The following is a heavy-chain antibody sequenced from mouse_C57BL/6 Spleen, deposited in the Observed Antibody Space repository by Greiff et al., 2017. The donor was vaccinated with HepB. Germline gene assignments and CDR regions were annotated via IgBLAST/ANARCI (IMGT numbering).Heavy chain of an antibody. CDR2: IDPETGGT. D-gene: IGHD2-5*01. CDR3: TRANYSNLDAMDY. J-gene: IGHJ4*01. CDR1: GYTFTDYE. Sequence: VQLQQSGAELVRPGASVTLSCKASGYTFTDYEMHWVKQTPVHGLEWIGAIDPETGGTAYNQKFKGKAILTADKSSSTAYMELRSLTSEDSAVYYCTRANYSNLDAMDYWGQGTSVTVSS. V-gene: IGHV1-15*01.